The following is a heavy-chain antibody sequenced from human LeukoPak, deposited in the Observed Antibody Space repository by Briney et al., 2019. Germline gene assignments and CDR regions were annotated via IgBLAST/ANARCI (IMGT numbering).Heavy chain of an antibody. V-gene: IGHV3-43*01. CDR2: ISWDGGST. CDR3: AKEGGWSVLRYFDWLLPDY. Sequence: PGGSLRLSCAASGFTFDDYTMHWVRQAPGKGLEWVSLISWDGGSTYYADSVKGRFTISRDNSKNSLYLQMNSLRAEDTAVYYCAKEGGWSVLRYFDWLLPDYWGQGTLVTVSS. CDR1: GFTFDDYT. D-gene: IGHD3-9*01. J-gene: IGHJ4*02.